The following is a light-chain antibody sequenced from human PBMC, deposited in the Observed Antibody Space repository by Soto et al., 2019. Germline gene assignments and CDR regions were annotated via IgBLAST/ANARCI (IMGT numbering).Light chain of an antibody. Sequence: EIVMTQSPATLSVSTGERATLSCRASQSVYSNLAWYQQNPGQPPRLLVYEASTRATGIPARFSGSGSGTEFTLTISSLQSEDFAVYYCQQYNKCPLTFGGGTKVEVK. V-gene: IGKV3-15*01. J-gene: IGKJ4*01. CDR1: QSVYSN. CDR2: EAS. CDR3: QQYNKCPLT.